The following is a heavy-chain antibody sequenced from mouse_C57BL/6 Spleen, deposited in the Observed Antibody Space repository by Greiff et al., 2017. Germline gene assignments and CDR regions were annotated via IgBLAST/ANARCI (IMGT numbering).Heavy chain of an antibody. D-gene: IGHD1-1*01. CDR2: IYPGSGST. Sequence: QVQLQQPGAELVKPGASVKMSCKASGYTFTSYWITWVKQRPGQGLEWIGDIYPGSGSTNYNEKFKSKATLTVDTSSSTAYMQLSSLTSEDSAVYYCARERVYYGSSTRYFDVWGTGTTVTVSS. CDR3: ARERVYYGSSTRYFDV. V-gene: IGHV1-55*01. CDR1: GYTFTSYW. J-gene: IGHJ1*03.